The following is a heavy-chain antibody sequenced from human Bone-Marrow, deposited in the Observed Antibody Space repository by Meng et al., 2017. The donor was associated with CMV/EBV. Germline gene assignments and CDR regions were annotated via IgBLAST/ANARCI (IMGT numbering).Heavy chain of an antibody. CDR3: ARDRANIAAAGTGTFDY. J-gene: IGHJ4*02. CDR2: IIPILGIA. Sequence: TFSSYTISWVRQAPGQGLEWMGRIIPILGIANYAQKFQGRVTITADKSTSTAYMELSSLSSEDTAVYYCARDRANIAAAGTGTFDYWGQGTLVTVSS. V-gene: IGHV1-69*04. CDR1: TFSSYT. D-gene: IGHD6-13*01.